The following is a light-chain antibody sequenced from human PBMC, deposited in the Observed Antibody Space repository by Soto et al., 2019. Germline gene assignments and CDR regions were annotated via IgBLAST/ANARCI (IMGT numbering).Light chain of an antibody. Sequence: DIQMTQSPSSLSASVGDRVTITCRASQGISNYLAWYQQKPGKAPKLLIYAASTLQSGAPSRFRASGPGTDSPATISSQQPQVVGTSYCLGHCSAAAIFGPVTQV. CDR2: AAS. V-gene: IGKV1-27*01. CDR3: LGHCSAAAI. J-gene: IGKJ1*01. CDR1: QGISNY.